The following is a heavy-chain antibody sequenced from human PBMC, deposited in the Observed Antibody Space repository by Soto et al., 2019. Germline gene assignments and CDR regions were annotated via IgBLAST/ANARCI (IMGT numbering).Heavy chain of an antibody. D-gene: IGHD6-13*01. J-gene: IGHJ5*02. CDR2: INHSGST. V-gene: IGHV4-34*01. CDR1: GGSFSGYY. Sequence: PSETLSLTCAVYGGSFSGYYWSWIRQPPGKGLEWIGEINHSGSTNYNPSLKSRVTISVDTSKNQFSLKLSSVTAADTAVYYCARGHSSNRYAPNWFDPWGQGTLVTVSS. CDR3: ARGHSSNRYAPNWFDP.